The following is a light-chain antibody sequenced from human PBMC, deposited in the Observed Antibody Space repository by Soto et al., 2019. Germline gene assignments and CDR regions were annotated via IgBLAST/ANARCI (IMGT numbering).Light chain of an antibody. CDR1: QSVLYSSNNKNY. Sequence: DIVMTQSPDSLAVSLGERATINCKSGQSVLYSSNNKNYLAWYQRKPGQPPKLLISWASTRESGVPDRFSGSGYGTDFTLTISSLQAEDVPVYYCQQYYRVPYTFGRRTRVEIK. V-gene: IGKV4-1*01. CDR3: QQYYRVPYT. CDR2: WAS. J-gene: IGKJ2*01.